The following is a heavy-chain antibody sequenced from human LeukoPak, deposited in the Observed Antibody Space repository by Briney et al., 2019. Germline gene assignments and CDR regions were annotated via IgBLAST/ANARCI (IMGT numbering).Heavy chain of an antibody. V-gene: IGHV1-2*02. J-gene: IGHJ3*02. CDR1: GYTFTGYY. CDR3: ARGGTAMAADAFDI. D-gene: IGHD5-18*01. Sequence: ASVKVSCKASGYTFTGYYMHWVRQAPGQGLEWMGWINPNSGGTNYAQKLQGRVTMTTDTSTSTAYMELRSLRSDDTAVYYCARGGTAMAADAFDIWGQGTMVTVSS. CDR2: INPNSGGT.